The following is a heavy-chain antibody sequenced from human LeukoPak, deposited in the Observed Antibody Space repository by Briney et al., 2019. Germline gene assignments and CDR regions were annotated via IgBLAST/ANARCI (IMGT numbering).Heavy chain of an antibody. D-gene: IGHD3-10*01. CDR3: AKGVRLWFAFYFDY. V-gene: IGHV3-23*01. CDR1: GFTLGNYA. CDR2: ISGNGYNT. J-gene: IGHJ4*02. Sequence: GGSLRLSCAASGFTLGNYAMSWVRQAPGKGLEWVSAISGNGYNTYYSDSVKGRFTISSETSGNTLYLQMHSLRAEDTAVYYCAKGVRLWFAFYFDYWGQGTLVTVSS.